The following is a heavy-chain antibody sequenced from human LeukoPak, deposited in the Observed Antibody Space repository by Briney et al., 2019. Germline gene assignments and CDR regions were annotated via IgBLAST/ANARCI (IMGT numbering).Heavy chain of an antibody. CDR3: ARGVIVVDGGDAFDI. Sequence: SETLSLTCTVSGGSISSYYWSWIRQPPGKGLEWIGYIYYSGSTNYNPSLKSRVTISVDTSKNQFSLKLSSVTAADTAVYYCARGVIVVDGGDAFDIWGQGTMVTVSS. J-gene: IGHJ3*02. D-gene: IGHD2-15*01. V-gene: IGHV4-59*08. CDR1: GGSISSYY. CDR2: IYYSGST.